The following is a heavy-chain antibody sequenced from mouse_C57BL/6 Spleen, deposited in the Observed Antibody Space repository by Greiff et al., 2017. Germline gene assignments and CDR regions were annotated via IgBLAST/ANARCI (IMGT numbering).Heavy chain of an antibody. Sequence: DVKLVESGGGLVKPGGSLKLSCAASGFTFSDYGMHWVRQAPEKGLEWVAYISSGSSTNYYADTVKGRFTISRDNAKNTLFLQMTSLRSEDTAMYYCARGSAQAWFAYWGQGTLVTVSA. J-gene: IGHJ3*01. V-gene: IGHV5-17*01. D-gene: IGHD3-2*02. CDR2: ISSGSSTN. CDR3: ARGSAQAWFAY. CDR1: GFTFSDYG.